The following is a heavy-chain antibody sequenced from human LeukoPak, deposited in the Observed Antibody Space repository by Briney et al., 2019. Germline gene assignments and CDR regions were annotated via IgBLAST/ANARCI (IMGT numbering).Heavy chain of an antibody. CDR3: ARAVVIWTAPFDY. J-gene: IGHJ4*02. V-gene: IGHV3-30*19. Sequence: GGSLRLSCAASGFTFSSYGMHWVRQAPGKGLEWVAVISYDGSNKYYADSVKGRFTISRDNSKNTLYLQMNSLRAEDTAVYYCARAVVIWTAPFDYWGQGTLVTVSS. CDR1: GFTFSSYG. D-gene: IGHD3-10*01. CDR2: ISYDGSNK.